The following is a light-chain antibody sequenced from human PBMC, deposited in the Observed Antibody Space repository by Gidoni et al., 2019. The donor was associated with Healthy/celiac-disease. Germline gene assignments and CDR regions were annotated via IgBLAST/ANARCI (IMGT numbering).Light chain of an antibody. V-gene: IGKV2-28*01. CDR2: LGS. J-gene: IGKJ5*01. Sequence: DIVMTQSPLSLPVTPGEPASIYCSSSQSLLHINGYNYLDWYLQKPGQSPQLLIYLGSNRASGVPDRFSGSGSGTDFTLKISRVEAEDVGVYYCMQALQTPITFGQGTRLEIK. CDR3: MQALQTPIT. CDR1: QSLLHINGYNY.